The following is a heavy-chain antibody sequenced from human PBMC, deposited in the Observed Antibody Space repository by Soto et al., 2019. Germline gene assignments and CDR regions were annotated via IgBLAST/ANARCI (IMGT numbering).Heavy chain of an antibody. CDR2: ISSSSSYI. V-gene: IGHV3-21*01. CDR3: ARDSNPLVVVTADPEFDY. J-gene: IGHJ4*02. CDR1: GFTFSSYS. D-gene: IGHD2-21*02. Sequence: SLRLSCAASGFTFSSYSMNWVRQAPGKGLEWVSSISSSSSYIYYADSVKGRFTISRGNAKNSLYLQMNSLRAEDTAVYYCARDSNPLVVVTADPEFDYWGQGTLVTVSS.